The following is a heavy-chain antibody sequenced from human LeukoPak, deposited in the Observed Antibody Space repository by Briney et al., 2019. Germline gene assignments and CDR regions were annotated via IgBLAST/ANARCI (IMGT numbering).Heavy chain of an antibody. CDR1: GFTFSSYD. D-gene: IGHD6-13*01. J-gene: IGHJ4*02. V-gene: IGHV3-30*02. CDR3: AKAVRNSSSWYDY. CDR2: IRNDGSNN. Sequence: GGSLRLSCAASGFTFSSYDMYWVRQAPGKGLEWVAFIRNDGSNNYYAVSVKGRFTISRDNSKNTLFLQMNSLRYEDTAVYYCAKAVRNSSSWYDYWGQGTLVTVSS.